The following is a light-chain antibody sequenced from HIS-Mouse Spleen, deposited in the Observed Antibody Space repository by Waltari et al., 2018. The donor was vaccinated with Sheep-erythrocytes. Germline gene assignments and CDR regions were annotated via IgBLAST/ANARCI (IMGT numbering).Light chain of an antibody. Sequence: SYELTPPPSVSVSPGQTASITCSGDKLGAKYAFWYHQKPGQSPVLVIYQDSKRPSGIPERFSGSNSGNTATLTISGTQAMDEADYYCQAWDSSTAVVFGGGTKLTVL. CDR1: KLGAKY. CDR2: QDS. V-gene: IGLV3-1*01. CDR3: QAWDSSTAVV. J-gene: IGLJ2*01.